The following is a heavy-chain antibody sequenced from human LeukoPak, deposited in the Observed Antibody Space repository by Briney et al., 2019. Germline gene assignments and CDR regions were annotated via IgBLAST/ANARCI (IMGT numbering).Heavy chain of an antibody. CDR2: IYSGGST. CDR1: GFTVSSNY. V-gene: IGHV3-53*01. J-gene: IGHJ4*02. Sequence: GGSLRLSCAASGFTVSSNYMSWVRQAPGKGPEWVSVIYSGGSTYYADSVKGRFTISRDNSKNTLYLQMNSLRAEDTAVYYCARDSYDSSGYSYWGQGTLVTVSS. CDR3: ARDSYDSSGYSY. D-gene: IGHD3-22*01.